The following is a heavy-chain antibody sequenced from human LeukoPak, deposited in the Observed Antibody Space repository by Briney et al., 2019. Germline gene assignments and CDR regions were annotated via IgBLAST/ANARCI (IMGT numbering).Heavy chain of an antibody. V-gene: IGHV4-59*08. CDR3: ARHGSGSFDY. CDR1: GGSISNYY. J-gene: IGHJ4*02. Sequence: PSETLSLTCTVSGGSISNYYWSWIRQPPGKGLEWIGYIYYSGSTNYNPSLKSRVTISVDTSKNQFSLKLSSVTAADTAVYYCARHGSGSFDYWGQGTLVTVSS. D-gene: IGHD3-10*01. CDR2: IYYSGST.